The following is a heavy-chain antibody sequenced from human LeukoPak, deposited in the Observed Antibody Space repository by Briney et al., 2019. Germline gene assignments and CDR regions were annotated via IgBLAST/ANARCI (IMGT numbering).Heavy chain of an antibody. CDR2: IYYSGST. D-gene: IGHD4-17*01. J-gene: IGHJ4*02. V-gene: IGHV4-30-4*01. Sequence: SETLSLTCTVSGGSISRDDNYWSWIRQPPGKGLEWIGYIYYSGSTYYSPSLKSRVTISIDTTTNQFSLMLSSVTAADTAVYYCARTRAEPLGDYGDYGGCFDYWGQGTLVTVSS. CDR1: GGSISRDDNY. CDR3: ARTRAEPLGDYGDYGGCFDY.